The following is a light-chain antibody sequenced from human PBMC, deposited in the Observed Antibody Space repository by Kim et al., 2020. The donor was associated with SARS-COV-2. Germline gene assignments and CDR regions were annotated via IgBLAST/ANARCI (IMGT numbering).Light chain of an antibody. Sequence: APVADRDTITCRASQDIANSLAWYQQKPGTVPNLLIYAASTVQSGVPSRFSGSGSGTEFTLTIGSLQTEGVATYYCQKYDTAPWTFGPGTKVDIK. J-gene: IGKJ1*01. V-gene: IGKV1-27*01. CDR2: AAS. CDR3: QKYDTAPWT. CDR1: QDIANS.